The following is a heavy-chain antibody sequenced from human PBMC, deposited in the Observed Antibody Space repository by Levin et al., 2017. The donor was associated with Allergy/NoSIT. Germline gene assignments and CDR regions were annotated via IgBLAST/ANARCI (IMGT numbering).Heavy chain of an antibody. D-gene: IGHD3-10*01. CDR2: INSGGSST. CDR3: ARAGASGRYGDFDY. V-gene: IGHV3-74*01. Sequence: GGSLRLSCAASGFTFTSYWMHWVRQAPGKGLEWVSRINSGGSSTSYADSVKGRFTISRDNAKNTLYLQMNILRVEDTAIDYCARAGASGRYGDFDYWGQGALVTVSS. CDR1: GFTFTSYW. J-gene: IGHJ4*02.